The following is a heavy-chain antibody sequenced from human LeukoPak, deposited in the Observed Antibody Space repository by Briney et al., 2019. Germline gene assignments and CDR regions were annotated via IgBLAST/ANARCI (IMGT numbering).Heavy chain of an antibody. J-gene: IGHJ4*02. Sequence: PGGSLRLSCAASGFTFSRYSMNWVRQAPGKGLEWVSSISSSSSYGYYADSVKGRFTISRDNAKNSLRLQTNSLRAEDTAVYYCMSYAGRSDDYWGQGTLVTVSS. CDR1: GFTFSRYS. CDR2: ISSSSSYG. CDR3: MSYAGRSDDY. D-gene: IGHD3-16*01. V-gene: IGHV3-21*01.